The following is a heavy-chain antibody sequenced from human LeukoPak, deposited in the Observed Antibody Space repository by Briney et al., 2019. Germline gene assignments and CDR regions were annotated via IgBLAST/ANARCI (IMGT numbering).Heavy chain of an antibody. CDR2: IYPGDSDT. D-gene: IGHD3-10*01. V-gene: IGHV5-51*01. J-gene: IGHJ5*02. CDR3: ARQGVSLGGLANNWFDP. Sequence: GESLKISCKGSGYRFTSCWIGWVRQMPGKGLEWMGIIYPGDSDTRYSPSFQGQVTISADKSISTAYLQWSSLKASDTAMYYCARQGVSLGGLANNWFDPWGQGTLVTVSS. CDR1: GYRFTSCW.